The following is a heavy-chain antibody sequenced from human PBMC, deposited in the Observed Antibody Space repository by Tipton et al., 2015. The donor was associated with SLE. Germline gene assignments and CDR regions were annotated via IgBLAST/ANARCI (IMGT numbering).Heavy chain of an antibody. CDR3: ARDEIFGVVQAFDV. CDR2: FYPGGTT. V-gene: IGHV4-4*07. Sequence: TLSLTCTVSGDSISNYYWSLFRQSAGKGLEWMGRFYPGGTTSYNPSFKSRVTMSADTSKNQFSLKLTSVTAADTAVYYCARDEIFGVVQAFDVWGQGTMVSVSS. D-gene: IGHD3-3*01. J-gene: IGHJ3*01. CDR1: GDSISNYY.